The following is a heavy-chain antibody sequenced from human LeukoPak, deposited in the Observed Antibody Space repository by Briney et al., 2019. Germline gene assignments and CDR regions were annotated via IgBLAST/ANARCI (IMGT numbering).Heavy chain of an antibody. Sequence: ASVTVSCKPSGYTFTYYVISWVRQAPGQGLEWMGWINAYNGNTNDAQKFQGRVTMTTDTSTSTAYMELRSLRSDDTAVYYCARGEKPYDYWGQGTLVSVSS. CDR3: ARGEKPYDY. CDR1: GYTFTYYV. V-gene: IGHV1-18*01. CDR2: INAYNGNT. D-gene: IGHD1-26*01. J-gene: IGHJ4*02.